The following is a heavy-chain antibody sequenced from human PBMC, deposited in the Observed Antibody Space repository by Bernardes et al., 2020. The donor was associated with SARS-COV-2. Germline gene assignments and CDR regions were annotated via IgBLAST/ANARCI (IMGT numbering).Heavy chain of an antibody. D-gene: IGHD2-8*01. CDR3: ATSFAYCTNGVCPSDY. J-gene: IGHJ4*02. CDR2: FDPEDGET. CDR1: GYTLTELS. Sequence: ASAKVSCKVSGYTLTELSMHWVRQAPGKGLEWMGGFDPEDGETIYAQKFQGRVTMTEDTSTDTAYMELSSLRSEDTAVYYCATSFAYCTNGVCPSDYWGQGTLVTVSS. V-gene: IGHV1-24*01.